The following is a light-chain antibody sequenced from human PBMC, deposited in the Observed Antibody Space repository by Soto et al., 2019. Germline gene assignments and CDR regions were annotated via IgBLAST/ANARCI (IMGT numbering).Light chain of an antibody. CDR3: CSYAGNIRV. J-gene: IGLJ2*01. CDR2: EVD. Sequence: QSALTQPASVSGSPGQSITMSCTGTSSDVGSYNLVSWYQQHPGKAPKLMIYEVDKRPSGVSNRFSGSKSANTASLTISGLQAEDEADYYCCSYAGNIRVFGGGTKLTVL. V-gene: IGLV2-23*02. CDR1: SSDVGSYNL.